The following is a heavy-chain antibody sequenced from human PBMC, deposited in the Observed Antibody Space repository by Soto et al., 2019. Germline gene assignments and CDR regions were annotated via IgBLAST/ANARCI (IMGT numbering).Heavy chain of an antibody. D-gene: IGHD5-18*01. Sequence: ASVKVSCKASGYTFTSYAMHWVRQAPGQRLEWMGWINAGNGNTKYSQKFQGRVTITRDTSASTAYMELSSLRSEDTAVYYCARDPGGDTDYYYYGMDVWGQGTTVTVSS. CDR1: GYTFTSYA. V-gene: IGHV1-3*01. CDR2: INAGNGNT. J-gene: IGHJ6*02. CDR3: ARDPGGDTDYYYYGMDV.